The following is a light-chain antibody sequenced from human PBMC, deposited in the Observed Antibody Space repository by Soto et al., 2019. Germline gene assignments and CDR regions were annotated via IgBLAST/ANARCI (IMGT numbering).Light chain of an antibody. CDR3: QHFVTSRWT. J-gene: IGKJ1*01. Sequence: EIVLTQSPGTLSLSPGERATLSCRASQSVSSGYLAWYQQKPGQAPRLLIYGASSRATGIPDRISGSGSGTDFTLSISSLEPEDFAVYYCQHFVTSRWTFGQGTKVEVK. V-gene: IGKV3-20*01. CDR1: QSVSSGY. CDR2: GAS.